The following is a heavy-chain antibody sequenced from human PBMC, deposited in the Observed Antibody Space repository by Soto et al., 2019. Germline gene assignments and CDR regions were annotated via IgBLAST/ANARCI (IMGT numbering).Heavy chain of an antibody. J-gene: IGHJ3*02. CDR2: IKSKSHGGTT. V-gene: IGHV3-15*01. CDR1: GFTFTNAW. CDR3: ATEECTGGGCDVRNAFDS. D-gene: IGHD2-8*02. Sequence: EVQLVESGGGLVKPGGSLRLSCAASGFTFTNAWMSWVRRAPGKGLEWVGHIKSKSHGGTTDYAAPVKGRFTISRDDSKNTLYLQMDSRKTEDTAVYYCATEECTGGGCDVRNAFDSWGQGAMVTVSS.